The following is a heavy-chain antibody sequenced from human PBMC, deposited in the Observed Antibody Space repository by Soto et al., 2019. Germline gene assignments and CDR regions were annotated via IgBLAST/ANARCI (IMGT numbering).Heavy chain of an antibody. J-gene: IGHJ4*02. V-gene: IGHV1-18*01. CDR2: ISAYNGNT. CDR3: ARDLHPESAVLRYFDWLLLGNP. D-gene: IGHD3-9*01. CDR1: GYTFTSYG. Sequence: QVPLVQSGAEVKKPGASVKVSCKASGYTFTSYGISWVRQAPGQGLEWMGWISAYNGNTNYAQKLQGRVTMTTDTSTSTAYMELRSLRSDDTAVYYCARDLHPESAVLRYFDWLLLGNPWGQGTLVTVSS.